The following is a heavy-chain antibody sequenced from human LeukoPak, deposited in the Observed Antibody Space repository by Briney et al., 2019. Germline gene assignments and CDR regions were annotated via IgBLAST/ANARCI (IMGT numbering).Heavy chain of an antibody. D-gene: IGHD6-19*01. Sequence: ASVKVSCKASGYTFTSYYMHWVRQAPGQGLEWMGIINPSGGSTTYPQKFQVRVTMTRHMSTSTVYMDLSSLRSEDTAVYYCARGGYSSPRGWFDPWGQGTLVTVSS. CDR1: GYTFTSYY. J-gene: IGHJ5*02. CDR2: INPSGGST. CDR3: ARGGYSSPRGWFDP. V-gene: IGHV1-46*01.